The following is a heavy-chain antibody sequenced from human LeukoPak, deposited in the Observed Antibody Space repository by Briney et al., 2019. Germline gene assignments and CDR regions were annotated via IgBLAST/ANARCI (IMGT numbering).Heavy chain of an antibody. Sequence: SETLSLTCSVSGGSISSSTYYWGWIRQPPGKGLEWIGNIYSGGSTYYNPSLKSRVTISVDTSKNQFSLKLSSVTAADTAVYYCARQAYSSNLGWFDPWGQGTLVTVSS. CDR2: IYSGGST. V-gene: IGHV4-39*01. J-gene: IGHJ5*02. D-gene: IGHD6-13*01. CDR1: GGSISSSTYY. CDR3: ARQAYSSNLGWFDP.